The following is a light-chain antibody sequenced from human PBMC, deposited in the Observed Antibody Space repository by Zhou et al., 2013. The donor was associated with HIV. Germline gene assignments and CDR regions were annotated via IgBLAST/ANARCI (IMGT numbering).Light chain of an antibody. Sequence: DIQMTQSPSTLSASVGDRVTITCRASQTISSWLAWYQQRPGKAPNLLIYKASTLESGVPSRFSGSGSGTHFTFTISGLQPEDFSTYYCQQSDDLPYTFGQGTRVEVK. CDR1: QTISSW. CDR2: KAS. J-gene: IGKJ2*01. V-gene: IGKV1-5*03. CDR3: QQSDDLPYT.